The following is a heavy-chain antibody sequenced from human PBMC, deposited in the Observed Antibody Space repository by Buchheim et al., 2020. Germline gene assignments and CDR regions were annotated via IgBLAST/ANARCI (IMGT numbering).Heavy chain of an antibody. CDR3: AKFRSSGWARDPLNYYYYYMDV. CDR1: GFTFSSYA. CDR2: ISGSGGST. J-gene: IGHJ6*03. V-gene: IGHV3-23*01. D-gene: IGHD6-19*01. Sequence: EVQLLESGGGLVQPGGSLRLSCAASGFTFSSYAMSWVRQAPGKGLEWVSAISGSGGSTYYADSVKGRFTISRDNSKNTLYLQMNSLRAEDTAVYYCAKFRSSGWARDPLNYYYYYMDVWGKGTT.